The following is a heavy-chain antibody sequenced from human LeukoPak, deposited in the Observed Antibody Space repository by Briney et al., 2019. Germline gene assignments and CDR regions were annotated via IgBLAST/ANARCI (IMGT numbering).Heavy chain of an antibody. CDR3: ARDSGDPRAFDI. J-gene: IGHJ3*02. D-gene: IGHD4-17*01. CDR2: ISAYNGNT. CDR1: GYTFTSYG. V-gene: IGHV1-18*01. Sequence: ASVKVSCKASGYTFTSYGISWVRQAPGQGLEWMGWISAYNGNTNYAQKLQGRVTMTTDTSTSTACMELRSLRSDDTAVYYCARDSGDPRAFDIWGQGTMVTVSS.